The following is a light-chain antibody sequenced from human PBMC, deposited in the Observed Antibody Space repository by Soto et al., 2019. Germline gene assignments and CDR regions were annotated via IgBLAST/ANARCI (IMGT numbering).Light chain of an antibody. CDR2: FDD. J-gene: IGLJ2*01. CDR3: PVWDSTRDVVV. CDR1: DIGDRS. Sequence: SYELTQTPSVSVAPGQTATISCGGSDIGDRSVHWYQQKPGQAPLLVIYFDDDRPSGIPERFSGSNSQNTATLTISRVEAGDEADYFCPVWDSTRDVVVFVGGTKLTVL. V-gene: IGLV3-21*04.